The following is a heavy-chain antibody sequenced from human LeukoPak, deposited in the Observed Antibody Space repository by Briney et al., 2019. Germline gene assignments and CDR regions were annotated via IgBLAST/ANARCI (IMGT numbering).Heavy chain of an antibody. CDR2: IYHSGST. Sequence: SETLSLTCTVSGDSIRIYYWSWIRQPPGKGLEWIGSIYHSGSTYYNPSLKSRVTISVDTSKNQFSLKLSSVTAADTAVYYCARDIYSNYELSYFDYWGQGTLVTVSS. J-gene: IGHJ4*02. CDR3: ARDIYSNYELSYFDY. V-gene: IGHV4-38-2*02. D-gene: IGHD4-11*01. CDR1: GDSIRIYY.